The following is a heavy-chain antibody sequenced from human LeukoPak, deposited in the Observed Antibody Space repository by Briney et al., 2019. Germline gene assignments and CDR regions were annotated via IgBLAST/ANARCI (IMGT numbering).Heavy chain of an antibody. CDR2: IHTGGNT. CDR3: TGGTAYSGYGGY. CDR1: GFSVRSNY. Sequence: GGSLRLSCAASGFSVRSNYMNWVRQAPGKGLEWVSVIHTGGNTDYADSAKGRFTVSRDNSQNTIYLHMNSLRAEDTAVYYCTGGTAYSGYGGYWGQGTLVTVSS. D-gene: IGHD6-25*01. J-gene: IGHJ4*02. V-gene: IGHV3-53*01.